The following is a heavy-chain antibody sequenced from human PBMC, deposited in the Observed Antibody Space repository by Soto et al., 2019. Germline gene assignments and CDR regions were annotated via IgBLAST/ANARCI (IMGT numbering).Heavy chain of an antibody. D-gene: IGHD3-16*01. V-gene: IGHV4-34*01. J-gene: IGHJ4*02. CDR3: ARAPLIKSAEVKSFVDF. Sequence: PSETLSLTCAVSGGSFSDHYWPWIRQPPGKGMEWIGEIHHSGRSHYNPSFKSRATISLDTSKNQFSLDLRSVTAADTALYYCARAPLIKSAEVKSFVDFGGQRTLVTVS. CDR1: GGSFSDHY. CDR2: IHHSGRS.